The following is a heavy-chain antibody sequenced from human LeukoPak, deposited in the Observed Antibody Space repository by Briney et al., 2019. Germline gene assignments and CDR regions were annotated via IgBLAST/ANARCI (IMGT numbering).Heavy chain of an antibody. V-gene: IGHV1-46*01. CDR1: GYTFTSYY. CDR2: INPSGGST. J-gene: IGHJ5*02. D-gene: IGHD1-26*01. CDR3: AREGSRNWFDP. Sequence: GASVKVSCKASGYTFTSYYMHWVRQAPGQGLEWMGIINPSGGSTSYAQKFQGRVTMTRDTSTSTVYMELSSLGSEDTAVYYCAREGSRNWFDPWGQGTLVTVSS.